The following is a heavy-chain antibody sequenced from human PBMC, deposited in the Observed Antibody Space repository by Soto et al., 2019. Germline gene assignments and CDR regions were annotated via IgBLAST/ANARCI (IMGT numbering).Heavy chain of an antibody. J-gene: IGHJ4*01. D-gene: IGHD6-19*01. V-gene: IGHV3-30-3*01. CDR3: ARDPSPYTSGWYGIDF. CDR2: MSYDVTNK. CDR1: GFMFSXYA. Sequence: RXSCTASGFMFSXYAMLLVRQAPGKGLEWVAAMSYDVTNKYYADSLKGRFTISRDNSKNTLFLQMSSLTADESAVYYCARDPSPYTSGWYGIDFWGLGTLVTVSS.